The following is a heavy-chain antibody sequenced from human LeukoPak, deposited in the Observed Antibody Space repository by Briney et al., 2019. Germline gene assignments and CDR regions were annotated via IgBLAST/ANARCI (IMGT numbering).Heavy chain of an antibody. CDR3: ARGIAVAGTSYWFDP. J-gene: IGHJ5*02. D-gene: IGHD6-13*01. Sequence: GGTLRLSCAASGFTFSSYGMSWVRQAPGKGLEWVSGIRSSGDNTYYADSVKGRFTISRDNSKNTLYLQMNSLRAEDTAVYYCARGIAVAGTSYWFDPWGQGTLVTVSS. CDR2: IRSSGDNT. CDR1: GFTFSSYG. V-gene: IGHV3-23*01.